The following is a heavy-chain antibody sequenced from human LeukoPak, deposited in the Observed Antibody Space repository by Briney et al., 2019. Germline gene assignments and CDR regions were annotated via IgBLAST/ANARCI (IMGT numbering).Heavy chain of an antibody. J-gene: IGHJ4*02. CDR2: IGTAGDT. CDR3: AGAGSETQWRAFDF. D-gene: IGHD6-19*01. V-gene: IGHV3-13*01. Sequence: GGSLRLSCAASGFTFSRYDMHWVRQATGKGLEWVSGIGTAGDTYYAGSVKGRFTISRENAKNSLNLQMNSLTAGDTAVYYCAGAGSETQWRAFDFWGQGALVTVFS. CDR1: GFTFSRYD.